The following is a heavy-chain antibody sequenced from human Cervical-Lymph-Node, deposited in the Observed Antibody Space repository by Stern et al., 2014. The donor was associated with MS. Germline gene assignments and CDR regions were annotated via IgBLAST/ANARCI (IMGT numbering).Heavy chain of an antibody. CDR1: GYTFTTSH. J-gene: IGHJ4*02. Sequence: QVQLVQSGAEVKKPGASVKVSCKASGYTFTTSHVHWVRQSPGQGLEWLGIINPSVGSTRYAEKFQGRVTMTSDTSTSTVYMELSTLKSEDTAVYFCARDHEIAPPNRLSYYFDYWGQGTLVTVSS. CDR3: ARDHEIAPPNRLSYYFDY. D-gene: IGHD5/OR15-5a*01. V-gene: IGHV1-46*01. CDR2: INPSVGST.